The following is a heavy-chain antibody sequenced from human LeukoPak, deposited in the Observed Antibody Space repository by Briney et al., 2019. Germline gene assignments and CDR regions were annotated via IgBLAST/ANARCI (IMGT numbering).Heavy chain of an antibody. D-gene: IGHD6-13*01. J-gene: IGHJ4*02. CDR3: ARPVLSGAAAADFDY. V-gene: IGHV1-2*02. Sequence: GASVKVSCKASGYTFTGYYMHWVRQSPGPGLEWMGWINPNTGGTNYAQTLQGRVTMTRDTSISTAYMELSRLRSDDTAVYYCARPVLSGAAAADFDYWGQGTLVTVSS. CDR2: INPNTGGT. CDR1: GYTFTGYY.